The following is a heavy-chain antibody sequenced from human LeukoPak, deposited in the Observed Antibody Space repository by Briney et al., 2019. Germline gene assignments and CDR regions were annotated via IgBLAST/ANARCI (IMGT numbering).Heavy chain of an antibody. Sequence: AGTLRLSCAASGFTFSNYAMSWVRQAPGKGLEWVSGLSCSGGSTYYADSVKGRFTTSRDKSKNTLYLQMNSLRAEDTAVYYCAKDRNYDFWSGYPPGYWGQGTLVSVS. CDR2: LSCSGGST. V-gene: IGHV3-23*01. CDR3: AKDRNYDFWSGYPPGY. J-gene: IGHJ4*02. CDR1: GFTFSNYA. D-gene: IGHD3-3*01.